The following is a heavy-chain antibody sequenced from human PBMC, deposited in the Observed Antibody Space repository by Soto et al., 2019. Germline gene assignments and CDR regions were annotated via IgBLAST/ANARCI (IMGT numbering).Heavy chain of an antibody. V-gene: IGHV4-59*08. J-gene: IGHJ6*04. CDR2: IDNTGST. CDR3: ARHPPYWVGTEV. Sequence: SETLSLICTVSGVSISSYHWNWIREPAGKGLEWIDYIDNTGSTSYRPSLKSPVTIPVDTSTNQISLMLTSVTAADTAMYYCARHPPYWVGTEVWGKWSTVTVSS. CDR1: GVSISSYH. D-gene: IGHD2-15*01.